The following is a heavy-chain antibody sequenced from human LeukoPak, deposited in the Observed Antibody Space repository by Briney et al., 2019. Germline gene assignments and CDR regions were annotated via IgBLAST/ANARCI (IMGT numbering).Heavy chain of an antibody. D-gene: IGHD6-13*01. CDR1: GGSVSSGSYY. V-gene: IGHV4-61*01. J-gene: IGHJ5*02. Sequence: SETLSLTCTVSGGSVSSGSYYWSWIRQPPGKGLEWIGYIYYSGSTNYNPSLKSRVTISVDTSKNQFSLKLSSVTAADTAVYYCAREVGYSSSWYGTNWFDPWGQGTLVTVSS. CDR2: IYYSGST. CDR3: AREVGYSSSWYGTNWFDP.